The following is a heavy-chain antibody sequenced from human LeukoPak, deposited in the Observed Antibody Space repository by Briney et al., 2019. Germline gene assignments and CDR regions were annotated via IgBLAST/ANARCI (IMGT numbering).Heavy chain of an antibody. CDR2: FDPEDGET. V-gene: IGHV1-24*01. Sequence: GASVKVSCKVSGYTLTELSMHWVRQAPGKGLEWMGGFDPEDGETIYAQKFQGRVTMTEDTSTDTAYMELSSLRSEDTAVYYCATDWGLMVRGVFDYWGQGTLVTVSS. D-gene: IGHD3-10*01. J-gene: IGHJ4*02. CDR3: ATDWGLMVRGVFDY. CDR1: GYTLTELS.